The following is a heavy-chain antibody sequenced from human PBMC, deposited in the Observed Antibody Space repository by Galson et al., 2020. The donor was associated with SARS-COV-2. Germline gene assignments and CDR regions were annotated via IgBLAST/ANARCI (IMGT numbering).Heavy chain of an antibody. D-gene: IGHD6-19*01. CDR3: ARDQIAVAGTSYYYGMDV. J-gene: IGHJ6*02. V-gene: IGHV3-7*03. Sequence: GESLKISCAASGFTFSSYWMSWVRQAPGKGLEWVANIKQDGSEKYYVDSVKGRFTISRDNAKNSLYLQMNSLRAEDTAVYYCARDQIAVAGTSYYYGMDVWGQGTTVTVSS. CDR1: GFTFSSYW. CDR2: IKQDGSEK.